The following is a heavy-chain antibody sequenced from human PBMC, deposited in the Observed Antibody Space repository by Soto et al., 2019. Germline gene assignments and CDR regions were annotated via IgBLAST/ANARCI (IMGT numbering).Heavy chain of an antibody. Sequence: SGKVSSTASGFTFTSSAVQWVRQARGQRLEWIGWIVVGSGNTNYAQKFQERVTITRDMSTSTAYMELSSLRSEDTAVYYCAADSGTIFGVAPQYGMDVWVQGTTVTVSS. J-gene: IGHJ6*02. CDR2: IVVGSGNT. D-gene: IGHD3-3*01. V-gene: IGHV1-58*01. CDR3: AADSGTIFGVAPQYGMDV. CDR1: GFTFTSSA.